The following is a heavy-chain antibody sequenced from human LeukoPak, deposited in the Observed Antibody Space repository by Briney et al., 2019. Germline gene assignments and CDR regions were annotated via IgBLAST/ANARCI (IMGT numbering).Heavy chain of an antibody. V-gene: IGHV4-34*01. D-gene: IGHD3-22*01. CDR2: INHSGST. J-gene: IGHJ4*02. CDR3: ARRSDSSGYYRARALDY. CDR1: GGSLSSYY. Sequence: SETLSLTCTVSGGSLSSYYWSWIRQPPGKGLEWIGEINHSGSTNYNPSLKSRVTISVDTSKNQFSLKLSSVTAADTAVYYCARRSDSSGYYRARALDYWGQGTLVTVSS.